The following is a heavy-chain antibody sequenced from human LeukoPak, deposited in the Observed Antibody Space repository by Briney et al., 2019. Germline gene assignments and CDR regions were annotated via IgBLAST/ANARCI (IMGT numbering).Heavy chain of an antibody. D-gene: IGHD2-15*01. CDR3: ARDLCSGGRCSDY. Sequence: PGGSLRLSCAASGFTFSNFWMSWVRQAPGKGLEWLANIKTDGSEKYYVDSVKGRFTISRDNAKNSLSLQMNSLRAEDTAVYYCARDLCSGGRCSDYWGQGTLVTVSS. CDR1: GFTFSNFW. J-gene: IGHJ4*02. CDR2: IKTDGSEK. V-gene: IGHV3-7*01.